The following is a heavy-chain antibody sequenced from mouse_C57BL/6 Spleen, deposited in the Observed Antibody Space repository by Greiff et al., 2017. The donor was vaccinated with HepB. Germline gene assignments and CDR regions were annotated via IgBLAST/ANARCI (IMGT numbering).Heavy chain of an antibody. Sequence: VKLQESGPELVKPGASVKISCKASGYAFSSSWMNWVKQRPGKGLEWIGRIYPGDGDTNYNGKFKGKATLTADKSSSTAYMQLSSLTSEDSAVYFCAVYGNCDYWGQGTTLTVSS. J-gene: IGHJ2*01. CDR2: IYPGDGDT. CDR1: GYAFSSSW. V-gene: IGHV1-82*01. CDR3: AVYGNCDY. D-gene: IGHD2-1*01.